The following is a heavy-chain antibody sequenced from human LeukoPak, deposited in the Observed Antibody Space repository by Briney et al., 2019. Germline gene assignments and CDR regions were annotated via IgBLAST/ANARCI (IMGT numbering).Heavy chain of an antibody. CDR2: ISSSGSTI. V-gene: IGHV3-11*01. Sequence: TGGSLRLSCAASGFTFSDYYMSWIRQAPGKGLEWVSYISSSGSTIYYTDSVKGRFTISRDNAKNSLYLQMNSLRAEDTAVYYCARVPYGGRDGYINYWGQGTLVTVSS. CDR1: GFTFSDYY. J-gene: IGHJ4*02. D-gene: IGHD5-24*01. CDR3: ARVPYGGRDGYINY.